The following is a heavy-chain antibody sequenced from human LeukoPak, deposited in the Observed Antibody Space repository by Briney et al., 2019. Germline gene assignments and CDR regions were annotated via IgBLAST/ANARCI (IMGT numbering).Heavy chain of an antibody. Sequence: PGGSLRLSCADSGFTLSSYEMHWVRHAPGKGLVWVSRINSDGSRTGYADSVKGRFTISRDNAKNTLYLQMNSLRTEDTAIYYCARELPREVTLDYWGQGTLVTVSS. CDR2: INSDGSRT. J-gene: IGHJ4*02. CDR1: GFTLSSYE. D-gene: IGHD2-21*02. CDR3: ARELPREVTLDY. V-gene: IGHV3-74*01.